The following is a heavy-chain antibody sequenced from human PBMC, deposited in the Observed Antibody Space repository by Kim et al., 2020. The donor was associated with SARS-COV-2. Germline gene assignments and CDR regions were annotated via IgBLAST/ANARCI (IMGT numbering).Heavy chain of an antibody. J-gene: IGHJ4*02. V-gene: IGHV3-7*01. CDR3: ARGSYYYVDY. Sequence: EKYYVDAVKGRFNIARDNAKNSLYLQMNSLRAEDTAVYYCARGSYYYVDYWGQGTLVTGSA. D-gene: IGHD1-26*01. CDR2: EK.